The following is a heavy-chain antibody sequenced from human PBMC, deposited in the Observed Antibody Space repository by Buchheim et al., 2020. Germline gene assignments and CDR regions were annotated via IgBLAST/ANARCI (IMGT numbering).Heavy chain of an antibody. CDR1: GFTLSDYW. Sequence: EVQLVESGGGLVQPGGSLRLSCAASGFTLSDYWMDWVRQAPGKGLEWVANTKQDGSEAYYVDSVKGRFTVSRDNAKNLVYLQMNDLRAEDTAVYYCGRAVGNLSSLWGQGTL. D-gene: IGHD1-14*01. CDR3: GRAVGNLSSL. CDR2: TKQDGSEA. V-gene: IGHV3-7*01. J-gene: IGHJ4*02.